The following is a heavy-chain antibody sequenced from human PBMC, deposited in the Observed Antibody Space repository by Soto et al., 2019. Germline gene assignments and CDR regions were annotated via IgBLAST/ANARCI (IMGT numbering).Heavy chain of an antibody. Sequence: ASVKVSCKASGYTFTSYDINWVRQATGQGLEWMGWMNPNSGNTGYAQKFQGRVTMARNTSISTAYMELSSLRSEDTAVYYCARGPGYDFWSGRPYYYYYGMDVWGQGTTVTVSS. CDR1: GYTFTSYD. CDR3: ARGPGYDFWSGRPYYYYYGMDV. D-gene: IGHD3-3*01. CDR2: MNPNSGNT. V-gene: IGHV1-8*01. J-gene: IGHJ6*02.